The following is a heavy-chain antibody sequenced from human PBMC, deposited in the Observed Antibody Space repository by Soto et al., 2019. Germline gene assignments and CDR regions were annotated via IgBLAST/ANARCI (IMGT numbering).Heavy chain of an antibody. D-gene: IGHD2-15*01. J-gene: IGHJ6*04. CDR2: IWYDGSNK. CDR1: EFIFSNFG. Sequence: QVQLVESGGGVVQPGRSLRLSCAASEFIFSNFGMHWVRQAPGKGLEWVAIIWYDGSNKYYADSVKGRFTISRDNSKNTLYLQMNSLRAEDTAVYYCTRAIGPAPPDGVWGTGTTVTVST. CDR3: TRAIGPAPPDGV. V-gene: IGHV3-33*01.